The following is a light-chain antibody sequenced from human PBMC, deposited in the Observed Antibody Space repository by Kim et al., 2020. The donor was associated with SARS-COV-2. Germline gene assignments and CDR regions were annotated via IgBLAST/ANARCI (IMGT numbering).Light chain of an antibody. CDR3: QVWENTLRT. CDR2: YDS. CDR1: NIGRKS. J-gene: IGLJ2*01. V-gene: IGLV3-21*01. Sequence: VAPGKTSRITCGGNNIGRKSIHWYQHKPGQAPVLVIYYDSDRPPGVSWRFSASNSGNTATLAISSVEPGDEADYYCQVWENTLRTFGGGTQLTVL.